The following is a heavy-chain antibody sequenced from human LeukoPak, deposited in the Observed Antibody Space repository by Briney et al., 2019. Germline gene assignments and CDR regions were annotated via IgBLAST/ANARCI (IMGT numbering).Heavy chain of an antibody. CDR2: IYPGDSDT. J-gene: IGHJ4*02. D-gene: IGHD2-2*03. V-gene: IGHV5-51*01. CDR1: GYSFTSYW. Sequence: GESLKISCKGSGYSFTSYWIGWVRQMPGKGLEWMGIIYPGDSDTRYSPSFQGQVTISADKSISTAYLQRSSLKASDTAMYYCARLDIVVVPAAMDPDYWGQGTLVTVSS. CDR3: ARLDIVVVPAAMDPDY.